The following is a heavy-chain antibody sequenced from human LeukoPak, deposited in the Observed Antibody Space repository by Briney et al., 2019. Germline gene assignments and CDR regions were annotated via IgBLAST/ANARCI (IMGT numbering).Heavy chain of an antibody. CDR3: ARDDRYGSGTLGKRFDP. CDR1: GFIFTSFG. J-gene: IGHJ5*02. D-gene: IGHD3-10*01. CDR2: ITHGGQI. Sequence: PGGSLRLSCVASGFIFTSFGMNWVRQAPGKGLEWVSSITHGGQIYYADSEKGRFTISRDNTKNSVYLQMDNLRDDDTAVYFCARDDRYGSGTLGKRFDPWGQGTLVSVSS. V-gene: IGHV3-21*01.